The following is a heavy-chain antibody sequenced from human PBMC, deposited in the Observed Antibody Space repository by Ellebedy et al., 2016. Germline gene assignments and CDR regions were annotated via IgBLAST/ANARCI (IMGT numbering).Heavy chain of an antibody. D-gene: IGHD4-17*01. CDR2: IYYSGGT. Sequence: SETLSLTCTVSGGSISSSTSYWGWIRQPPGKGLEWIGSIYYSGGTYYNPSLKSRVTISVDTSKNQFSLKLSSVTAADTAVYYCARSAMSGDSPLGYWGQGTLVTVSS. J-gene: IGHJ4*02. CDR3: ARSAMSGDSPLGY. CDR1: GGSISSSTSY. V-gene: IGHV4-39*07.